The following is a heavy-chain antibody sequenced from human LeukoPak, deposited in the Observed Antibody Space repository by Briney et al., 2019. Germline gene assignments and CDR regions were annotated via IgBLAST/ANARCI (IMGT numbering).Heavy chain of an antibody. D-gene: IGHD3-9*01. CDR2: INPSGGST. CDR1: GYTFTSYY. V-gene: IGHV1-46*01. J-gene: IGHJ4*02. Sequence: GASVKVSCKASGYTFTSYYMHWVRQAPGQGREWRGIINPSGGSTSYAQKFQGRVTMTRDTSTSTVYMELSSLRSEDTAVYYCARDDILTGVFDYWGQGTLVTVSS. CDR3: ARDDILTGVFDY.